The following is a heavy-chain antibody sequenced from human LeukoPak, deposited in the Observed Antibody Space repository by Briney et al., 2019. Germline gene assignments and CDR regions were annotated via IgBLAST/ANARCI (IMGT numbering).Heavy chain of an antibody. Sequence: ASVKDSCKASGGTFSSYAISWVRQAPGQGLEWMGGIIPIFGTANYAQKFQGRVTITTDESTSTAYMELSSLRSEDTAVYYCASSADIAAAPIDYWGQGTLVTVSS. CDR3: ASSADIAAAPIDY. V-gene: IGHV1-69*05. J-gene: IGHJ4*02. CDR1: GGTFSSYA. D-gene: IGHD6-13*01. CDR2: IIPIFGTA.